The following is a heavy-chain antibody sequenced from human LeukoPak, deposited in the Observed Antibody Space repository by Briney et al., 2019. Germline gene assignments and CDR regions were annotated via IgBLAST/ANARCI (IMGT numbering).Heavy chain of an antibody. J-gene: IGHJ5*02. D-gene: IGHD3-10*01. CDR3: ARLGSGSYSWFDP. CDR2: ISSSSSTI. Sequence: RPGGSLRLSCAASGFTFSSYSMNWVRQAPGEGLEWVSYISSSSSTIYYADSVKGRFTISRDNAKNSLYLQMNSLRAEDTAVYYCARLGSGSYSWFDPWGQGTLVTVSS. CDR1: GFTFSSYS. V-gene: IGHV3-48*01.